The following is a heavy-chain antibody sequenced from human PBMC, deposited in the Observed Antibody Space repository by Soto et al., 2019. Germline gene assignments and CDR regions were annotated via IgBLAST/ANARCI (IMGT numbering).Heavy chain of an antibody. J-gene: IGHJ4*02. Sequence: SETLSLTCTVSGGSISSGDYYWSWIRQPPGKGLEWIGYIYYSGSTYYNPSLKSRVTISVDTSKNQFSLKLSSVTAADTAVYYCARIVWEVTTIDYWGQGTLVTAPQ. CDR2: IYYSGST. CDR1: GGSISSGDYY. CDR3: ARIVWEVTTIDY. V-gene: IGHV4-30-4*01. D-gene: IGHD4-17*01.